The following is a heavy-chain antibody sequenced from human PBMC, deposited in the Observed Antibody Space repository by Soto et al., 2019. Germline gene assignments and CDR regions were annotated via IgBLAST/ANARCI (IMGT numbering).Heavy chain of an antibody. J-gene: IGHJ4*02. Sequence: PGGSLRLSCAASGFTSSHSVMSWVRQAPGKGLEWVSAIAGDGGDTYYADSVKGRFTISRDNSKNTLYLQMNSLRVEETAVYYCARSPPRYCSRTTCPFDYWGQGTLVTVSS. V-gene: IGHV3-23*01. CDR2: IAGDGGDT. CDR3: ARSPPRYCSRTTCPFDY. CDR1: GFTSSHSV. D-gene: IGHD2-2*01.